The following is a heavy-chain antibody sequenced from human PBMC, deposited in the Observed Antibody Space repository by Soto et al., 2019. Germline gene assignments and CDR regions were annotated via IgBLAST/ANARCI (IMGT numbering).Heavy chain of an antibody. CDR1: GFSFSIYA. V-gene: IGHV3-23*01. Sequence: EVQLLESGGGLVQPGGSLTLSCAGSGFSFSIYAMSWVRQSPGKGLEWISGISGGGSITYYTDAVRGRFTISRDKCKNALYLQMNSLRSADAAIYYCANDLRGRGDFWGQGTLVTVSS. J-gene: IGHJ4*02. D-gene: IGHD3-10*01. CDR2: ISGGGSIT. CDR3: ANDLRGRGDF.